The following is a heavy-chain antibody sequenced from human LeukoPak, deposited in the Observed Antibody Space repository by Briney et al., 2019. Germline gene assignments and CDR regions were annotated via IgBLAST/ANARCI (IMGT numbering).Heavy chain of an antibody. CDR3: ARDNVVVPATIYD. Sequence: GGSLRLSCTASGFPFSSYSMNWVRQAPGKGLEWVSSISSSSTNIYYADSVKGRFTISRDNAKNSLYLQMNSLRAEDTAVYYCARDNVVVPATIYDWGQGTLVTVSS. D-gene: IGHD2-2*01. V-gene: IGHV3-21*01. J-gene: IGHJ4*02. CDR2: ISSSSTNI. CDR1: GFPFSSYS.